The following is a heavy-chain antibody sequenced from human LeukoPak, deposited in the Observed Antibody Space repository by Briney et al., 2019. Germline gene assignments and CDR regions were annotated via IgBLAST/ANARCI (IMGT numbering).Heavy chain of an antibody. Sequence: PGGSLRLSCAASGFDFSGAYMNWVRQAPGKGLEWVSSISSSSSYIYYADSVKGRFTISRDNAKNSLYLQMNSLRAEDTAVYYCARDPYGDYSPWGQGTLVTVSS. CDR3: ARDPYGDYSP. V-gene: IGHV3-21*01. CDR1: GFDFSGAY. D-gene: IGHD4-17*01. J-gene: IGHJ4*02. CDR2: ISSSSSYI.